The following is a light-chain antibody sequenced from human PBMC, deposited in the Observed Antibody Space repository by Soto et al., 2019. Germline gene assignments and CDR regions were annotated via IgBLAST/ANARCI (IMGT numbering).Light chain of an antibody. CDR3: GSTTYV. J-gene: IGLJ1*01. CDR2: EGS. V-gene: IGLV2-23*01. CDR1: SSDVGSYNL. Sequence: QSALTQPASVSGSPGQSITISCTGTSSDVGSYNLVSWYQQHPGKAPKLMIYEGSKRPSGVSNRFSGSKSGNTASLTISGLQAEDEAEYYAGSTTYVFGSGTKLTVL.